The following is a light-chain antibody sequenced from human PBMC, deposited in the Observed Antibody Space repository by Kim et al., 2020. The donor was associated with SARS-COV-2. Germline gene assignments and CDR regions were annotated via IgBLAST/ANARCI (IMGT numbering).Light chain of an antibody. J-gene: IGKJ2*01. CDR3: QQYNSYIDYT. Sequence: SVGDRITIHCRASRSVSRWLAWYQQKAGKAPTLLIYRATTLFSGVPSRFSGSGSGTEFTLTITSLQPEDFATYYCQQYNSYIDYTFGQGTKVDIK. V-gene: IGKV1-5*03. CDR2: RAT. CDR1: RSVSRW.